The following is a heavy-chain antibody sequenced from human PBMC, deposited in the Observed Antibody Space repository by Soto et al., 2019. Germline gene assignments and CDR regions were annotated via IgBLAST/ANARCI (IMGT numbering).Heavy chain of an antibody. J-gene: IGHJ4*02. V-gene: IGHV1-46*01. CDR3: AGITTTITETKFDY. CDR1: GYTFTSYY. CDR2: INPSGGST. D-gene: IGHD1-26*01. Sequence: ASVKVSCKASGYTFTSYYMRWVRQAPGQGLEWMGIINPSGGSTSYAQKFQGRVTMTRDTSTSTVYMELSSLRSEDTAVYYCAGITTTITETKFDYWGQGTLVTVLL.